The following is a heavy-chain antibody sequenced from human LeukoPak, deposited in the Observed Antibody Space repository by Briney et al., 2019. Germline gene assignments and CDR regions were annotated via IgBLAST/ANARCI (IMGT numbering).Heavy chain of an antibody. CDR3: ARDRGYCSGGSCSGGYAFDI. D-gene: IGHD2-15*01. CDR2: IKQDGSEK. CDR1: GITFSGFT. J-gene: IGHJ3*02. V-gene: IGHV3-7*01. Sequence: GGSLRLSCAASGITFSGFTMNWVRQAPGKGLEWVANIKQDGSEKYYVDSVKGRFTISRDNAKNSLFLQMNSLRAEDTAVYYCARDRGYCSGGSCSGGYAFDIWGQGTMVTVSS.